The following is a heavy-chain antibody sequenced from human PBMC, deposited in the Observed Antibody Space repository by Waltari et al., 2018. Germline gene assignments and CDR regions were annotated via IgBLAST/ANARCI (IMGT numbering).Heavy chain of an antibody. V-gene: IGHV3-9*03. J-gene: IGHJ3*02. CDR2: ISWNSGSI. D-gene: IGHD6-13*01. Sequence: EVQLVESGGGLVQTGRSLRLSCAASGFTFDDYAMHWVRQAPGKGLEWVSGISWNSGSIGYADSVKGRFTISRDNAKNSLYLQMNSLRAEDMALYYCAKATYSSSWYEGAFDIWGQGTMVTVSS. CDR3: AKATYSSSWYEGAFDI. CDR1: GFTFDDYA.